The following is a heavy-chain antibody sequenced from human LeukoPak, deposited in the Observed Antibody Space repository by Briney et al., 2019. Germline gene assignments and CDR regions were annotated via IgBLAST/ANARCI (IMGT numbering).Heavy chain of an antibody. CDR3: ARDRGIVVVPAATINGFDP. D-gene: IGHD2-2*01. Sequence: GGSLRLSCAASGFTLSSYEMNWVRQAPGKGLEWVSYISSSGSTIYYADSVKGRFTISRDDAKNSLYLQMNSLRAEDTAVYYCARDRGIVVVPAATINGFDPWGQGTLVTVSS. J-gene: IGHJ5*02. CDR1: GFTLSSYE. V-gene: IGHV3-48*03. CDR2: ISSSGSTI.